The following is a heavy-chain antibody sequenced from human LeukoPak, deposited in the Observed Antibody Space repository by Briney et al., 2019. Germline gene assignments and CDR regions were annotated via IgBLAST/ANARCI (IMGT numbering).Heavy chain of an antibody. D-gene: IGHD6-19*01. CDR2: INWNSVHI. Sequence: GGSLRLSCAASGFTFNDYDINWVRQLPGKGLEWVSGINWNSVHIGYADSVKGRFTISRDSAQNSVHLQMNSLRAEDVALYYCTRSTGWYNYFDYWGQGALVTVSS. J-gene: IGHJ4*02. V-gene: IGHV3-9*03. CDR3: TRSTGWYNYFDY. CDR1: GFTFNDYD.